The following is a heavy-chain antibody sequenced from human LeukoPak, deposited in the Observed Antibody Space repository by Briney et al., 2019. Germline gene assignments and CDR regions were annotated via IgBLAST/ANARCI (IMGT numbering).Heavy chain of an antibody. V-gene: IGHV3-7*05. CDR1: GFKFKTYW. J-gene: IGHJ6*02. CDR2: IKHDARET. Sequence: GGSLRLSCVVSGFKFKTYWMTWVRQAPGKGLEWVASIKHDARETYYVDSVKGRFTLTRDNARGSMFLQMNSLRAEDTALYYCARGHYGMEVWGQGSSVIVSS. CDR3: ARGHYGMEV.